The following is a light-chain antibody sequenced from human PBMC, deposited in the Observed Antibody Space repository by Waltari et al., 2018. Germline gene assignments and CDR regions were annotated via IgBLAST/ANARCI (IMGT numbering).Light chain of an antibody. Sequence: EIIMTQSPATLSVSPGDRATLSCRASQSVSSNFAWYQQKPGQAPRLLIYGASTRATGIPARFSGSGSGTEFTLTISSLQSEDFAVYYCQQYNNWPLTFGPGTTLEIK. CDR3: QQYNNWPLT. V-gene: IGKV3-15*01. CDR1: QSVSSN. J-gene: IGKJ2*01. CDR2: GAS.